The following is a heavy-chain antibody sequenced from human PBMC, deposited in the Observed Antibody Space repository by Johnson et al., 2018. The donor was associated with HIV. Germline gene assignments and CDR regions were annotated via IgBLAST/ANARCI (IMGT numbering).Heavy chain of an antibody. Sequence: EVQLVESGGGVVQPGRSLRLSCAASGFTFDDYGMTWVRQIPGKGLEWVSGINWNGGSTYYEDSVKGRFIISRDNAKNSLFLQMNSLRAEDTALYYCARGALGAFDIWGQGTMVTVSS. CDR1: GFTFDDYG. V-gene: IGHV3-20*04. D-gene: IGHD3-3*02. CDR3: ARGALGAFDI. J-gene: IGHJ3*02. CDR2: INWNGGST.